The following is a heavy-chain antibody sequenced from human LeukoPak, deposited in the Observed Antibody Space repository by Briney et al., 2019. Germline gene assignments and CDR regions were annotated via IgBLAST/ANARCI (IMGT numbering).Heavy chain of an antibody. V-gene: IGHV4-30-4*08. D-gene: IGHD2-8*01. CDR3: AREGGRYCTNGVCCRFDY. Sequence: PSQTLSLTCTVSGGSISSGDYYWSWIRQPPGKGLEWIGYIYYSGSTYYNPSLKSRVTISVDTSKNQFSLKLSSVTAADTAVYYCAREGGRYCTNGVCCRFDYWGQGTLVTVSS. J-gene: IGHJ4*02. CDR1: GGSISSGDYY. CDR2: IYYSGST.